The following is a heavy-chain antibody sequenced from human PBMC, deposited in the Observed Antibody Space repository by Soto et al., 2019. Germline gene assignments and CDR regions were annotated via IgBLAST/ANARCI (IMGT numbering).Heavy chain of an antibody. CDR3: AGGLGYCSSPSCYIWFDY. CDR1: GFTFSTYA. CDR2: ISGSRGST. V-gene: IGHV3-23*01. J-gene: IGHJ4*02. Sequence: GGSLRLSCAASGFTFSTYAMSWVRQAPGKGLEWVSAISGSRGSTYYADPVKGRFTISRDNSKNTLYLQMNSLRAEDTAVHYCAGGLGYCSSPSCYIWFDYGGEGPLFTFP. D-gene: IGHD2-2*02.